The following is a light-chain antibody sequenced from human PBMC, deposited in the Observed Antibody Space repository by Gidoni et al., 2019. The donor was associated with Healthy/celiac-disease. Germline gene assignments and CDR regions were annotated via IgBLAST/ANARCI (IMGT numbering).Light chain of an antibody. J-gene: IGKJ1*01. Sequence: ELVFTQSPGTLSLSPGERATLSCRASKSVSSSYLAWYQQKPGQAPRLLIYGASSRATGIPDRFSGSGSGTDFTLTISRLEPEDFAVYYCQQYGSSPPWTFGQGTKVEIK. CDR3: QQYGSSPPWT. CDR1: KSVSSSY. V-gene: IGKV3-20*01. CDR2: GAS.